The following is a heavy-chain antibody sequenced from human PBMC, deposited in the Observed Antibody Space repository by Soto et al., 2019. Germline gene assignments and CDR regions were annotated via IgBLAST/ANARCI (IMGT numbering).Heavy chain of an antibody. J-gene: IGHJ4*02. D-gene: IGHD6-19*01. CDR1: GFTFSSYA. CDR2: VSGSSSTI. V-gene: IGHV3-48*02. CDR3: ARDRIAVAGDFDY. Sequence: GGSLRLSCAASGFTFSSYAMSWVRQAPGKGLEWVSAVSGSSSTIYYADSVKGRFTISRDNAKNSLYLQMNSLRDEDTAVYYCARDRIAVAGDFDYWGQGTLVTV.